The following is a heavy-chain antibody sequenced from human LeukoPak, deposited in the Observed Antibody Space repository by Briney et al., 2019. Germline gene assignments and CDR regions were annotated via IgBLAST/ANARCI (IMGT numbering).Heavy chain of an antibody. V-gene: IGHV5-51*01. CDR1: GYSFTSYW. D-gene: IGHD1-7*01. J-gene: IGHJ4*02. Sequence: GESLKISCQGSGYSFTSYWIGWVRQMPGKGLEWMGIIYPGDSDTRYSPSFQGQVTISADKSISTAYLQWSSLKASDTAMYYCARLGITGTTLYYLDYWGQGTLVTASS. CDR2: IYPGDSDT. CDR3: ARLGITGTTLYYLDY.